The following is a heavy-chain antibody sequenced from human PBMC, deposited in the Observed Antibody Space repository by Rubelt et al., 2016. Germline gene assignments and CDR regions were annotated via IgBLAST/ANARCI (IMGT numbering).Heavy chain of an antibody. Sequence: EVNLVNSGGGLVQPGGSLRLSCVVSGFTFRTFGMSWVRQAPGKGLEWVASFTGGDGKTYYADSVKGRFTVSRDDAKNTLYLQMNDLRAEDTATYFCAKDGERWVYYYGSASYYFFDSWGQGTLVTVSS. CDR2: FTGGDGKT. D-gene: IGHD3-10*01. J-gene: IGHJ4*02. V-gene: IGHV3-23*04. CDR3: AKDGERWVYYYGSASYYFFDS. CDR1: GFTFRTFG.